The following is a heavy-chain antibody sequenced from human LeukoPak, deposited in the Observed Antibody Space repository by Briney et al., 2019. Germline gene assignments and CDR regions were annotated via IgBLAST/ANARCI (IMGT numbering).Heavy chain of an antibody. D-gene: IGHD3-16*01. V-gene: IGHV3-7*03. J-gene: IGHJ6*02. CDR1: GFTFSSYW. Sequence: GGSLRLSCAASGFTFSSYWMNWARQAPGKGLEWVASINHNGNVNYYVDSVKGLFTISRDNAKNSLYLQMRNLRAEDTAVYFCARGGGLDVWGQGATVTVSS. CDR3: ARGGGLDV. CDR2: INHNGNVN.